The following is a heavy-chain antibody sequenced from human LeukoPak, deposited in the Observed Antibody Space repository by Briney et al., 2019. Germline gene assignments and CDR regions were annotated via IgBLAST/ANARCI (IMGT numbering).Heavy chain of an antibody. J-gene: IGHJ6*02. CDR2: IKQDGSEK. D-gene: IGHD6-13*01. V-gene: IGHV3-7*01. Sequence: GGSLRLSCTASGFTFSNFWMSWVRQAPGKGLEWVANIKQDGSEKNYMDSVKGRFTISRDNTKNSLYLQMNSLRAEDTAVCYCTRDGAATAPPEVMAVWGQGTTVTVSS. CDR1: GFTFSNFW. CDR3: TRDGAATAPPEVMAV.